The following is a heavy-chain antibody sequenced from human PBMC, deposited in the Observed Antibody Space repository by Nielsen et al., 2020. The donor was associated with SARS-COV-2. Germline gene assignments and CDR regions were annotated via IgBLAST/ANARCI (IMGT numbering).Heavy chain of an antibody. CDR1: GFTFNNFG. J-gene: IGHJ6*02. CDR3: ATLGYSSSSSDYYGMDV. Sequence: GGSLRLSCVASGFTFNNFGFYWVRQAPGKGLEWVSGINWNGGSTGYADSVKGRFTISRDNAKNSLYLQMNSLRAEDTALYHCATLGYSSSSSDYYGMDVWGQGTTVTVSS. D-gene: IGHD6-6*01. V-gene: IGHV3-20*01. CDR2: INWNGGST.